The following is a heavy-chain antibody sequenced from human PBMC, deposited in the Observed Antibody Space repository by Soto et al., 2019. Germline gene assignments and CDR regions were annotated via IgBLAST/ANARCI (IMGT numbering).Heavy chain of an antibody. D-gene: IGHD4-17*01. V-gene: IGHV1-2*04. J-gene: IGHJ4*02. Sequence: ASVKVSCKASGYTFTGYYMHWVRQAPGQGLEWMGWINPNSGGTNYAQKFQGWVTMTRDTSISTAYMELSRLRSDDTAVYYCARDVYGDYGGTYYFDYWGQGTLVTVSS. CDR2: INPNSGGT. CDR3: ARDVYGDYGGTYYFDY. CDR1: GYTFTGYY.